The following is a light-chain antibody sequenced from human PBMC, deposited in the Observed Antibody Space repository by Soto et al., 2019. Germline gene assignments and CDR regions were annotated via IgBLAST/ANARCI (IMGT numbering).Light chain of an antibody. CDR3: SSYTSSSTYV. CDR2: EVT. CDR1: SGDVGGYNY. J-gene: IGLJ1*01. V-gene: IGLV2-14*01. Sequence: QSVLTQPASVSGSPGQSITISCTGSSGDVGGYNYVSWYQQHPGKAPKLIIYEVTNRPSGVSNRFSASKSGNTASLTISGLQAEDEAYYYCSSYTSSSTYVFGTGTKVTV.